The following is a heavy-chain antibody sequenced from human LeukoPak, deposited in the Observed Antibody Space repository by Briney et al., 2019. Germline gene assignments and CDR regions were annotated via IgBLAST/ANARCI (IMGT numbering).Heavy chain of an antibody. V-gene: IGHV1-2*02. Sequence: ASVKVSYKASGYTFTVYYVHWVRQAPGQGREGMGWINYHRGGTDYAHKFQGRVTITRDTSNSTAYMELSRLKSGDTGVHYCARYTITAAGSPFDYWGQGTLVTVSS. CDR2: INYHRGGT. J-gene: IGHJ4*02. D-gene: IGHD6-13*01. CDR3: ARYTITAAGSPFDY. CDR1: GYTFTVYY.